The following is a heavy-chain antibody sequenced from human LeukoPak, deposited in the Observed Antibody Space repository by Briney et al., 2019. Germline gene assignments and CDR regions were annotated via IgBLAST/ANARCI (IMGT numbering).Heavy chain of an antibody. CDR2: ISSSSSTI. D-gene: IGHD3/OR15-3a*01. CDR1: GFTFSSYT. V-gene: IGHV3-48*01. Sequence: GGSLRLSCAASGFTFSSYTWNWVRQAPGKGLEWVSYISSSSSTIYYADSVKGRFTISRDNAKNSLYLQMNSLRAEDTAVYYCARETIFGLATYAYDICGLGTMVTVSS. CDR3: ARETIFGLATYAYDI. J-gene: IGHJ3*02.